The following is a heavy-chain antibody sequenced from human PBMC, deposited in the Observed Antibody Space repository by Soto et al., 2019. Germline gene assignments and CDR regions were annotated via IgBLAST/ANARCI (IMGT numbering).Heavy chain of an antibody. CDR3: ARLEGYYDFWSGYTNYYYYGMDV. J-gene: IGHJ6*02. CDR2: IKQDGSEK. D-gene: IGHD3-3*01. Sequence: EVQLVESGGGLVQPGGSLRLSCAASGFTFSSYWMSWVRQAPGKGLEWVANIKQDGSEKYYVDSVKGRFTISRDNAKNSLYLQMNSLRAEDTAVYYCARLEGYYDFWSGYTNYYYYGMDVWGQGTTVTVSS. V-gene: IGHV3-7*01. CDR1: GFTFSSYW.